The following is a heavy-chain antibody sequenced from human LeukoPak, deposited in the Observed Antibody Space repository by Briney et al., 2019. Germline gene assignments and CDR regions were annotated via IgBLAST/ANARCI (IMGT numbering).Heavy chain of an antibody. CDR3: AKVPYSDYGSGRPPFMDV. CDR2: ISYTGSDT. Sequence: GGSLRLSCAASGFSFSNYAMSWVRQAPGGGLEWVSTISYTGSDTYYADPVEGRFTISRDNSMNTLYLQMTSLRAEDTAIYYCAKVPYSDYGSGRPPFMDVWGQGTTVAVSS. J-gene: IGHJ6*02. V-gene: IGHV3-23*01. D-gene: IGHD3-10*01. CDR1: GFSFSNYA.